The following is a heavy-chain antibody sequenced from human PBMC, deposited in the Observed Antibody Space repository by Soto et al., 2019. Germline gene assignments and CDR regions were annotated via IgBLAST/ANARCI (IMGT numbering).Heavy chain of an antibody. V-gene: IGHV4-61*01. Sequence: QVQLQESGPGLVKPLETLSLTCTVSGGSVSSGSYYWSWIRQPPGKGLEWIGYIYYSGSTNYNPSLKSRVTISVDTSKNQFSLKLSSVTAADTAVYYCARGSASGSYWGGDYYYGMDVWGQGTTVTVSS. D-gene: IGHD1-26*01. J-gene: IGHJ6*02. CDR3: ARGSASGSYWGGDYYYGMDV. CDR1: GGSVSSGSYY. CDR2: IYYSGST.